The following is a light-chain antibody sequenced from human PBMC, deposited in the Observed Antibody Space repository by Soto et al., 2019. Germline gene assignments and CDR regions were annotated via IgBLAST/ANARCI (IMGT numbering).Light chain of an antibody. V-gene: IGKV3-20*01. CDR1: QSVSSSY. J-gene: IGKJ5*01. Sequence: DIVMTQSPGTLSLSPGERATLSCRASQSVSSSYLAWYQQKPGQAPRLIIYGASSRATGIPDRFSGSGSGTDFTLTISRLEPEDFALYYCQQHDILPITLGQGTRLEIK. CDR2: GAS. CDR3: QQHDILPIT.